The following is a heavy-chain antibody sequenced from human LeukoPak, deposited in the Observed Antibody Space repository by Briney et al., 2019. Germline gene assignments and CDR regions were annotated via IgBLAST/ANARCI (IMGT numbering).Heavy chain of an antibody. CDR2: IYPGDSDT. V-gene: IGHV5-51*01. CDR3: ARLDGDYIGGHLHFDY. CDR1: GYSFTSYW. D-gene: IGHD4-17*01. J-gene: IGHJ4*02. Sequence: GESLKISCKGSGYSFTSYWIGWVRQMPGKGLEWMGIIYPGDSDTRYSPSFQGQVTISADKSISTAYLQWSSLKASDTAMYYCARLDGDYIGGHLHFDYWGQGTLVTVSS.